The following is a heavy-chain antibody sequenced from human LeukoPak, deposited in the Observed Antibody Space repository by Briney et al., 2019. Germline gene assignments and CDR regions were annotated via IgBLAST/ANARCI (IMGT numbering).Heavy chain of an antibody. D-gene: IGHD6-19*01. V-gene: IGHV2-5*01. J-gene: IGHJ4*02. CDR2: IYWNDDK. CDR3: AHRGGAVAGHYYFDY. Sequence: SGPTLVNPTQTLTLTCTFSGFSLSTTGVGVNWIRQSPGEALEWLALIYWNDDKRYSPSLRSRLTITRDTSKNQVVLTMTNMDPVDTATYYCAHRGGAVAGHYYFDYWGQGTLVTVSS. CDR1: GFSLSTTGVG.